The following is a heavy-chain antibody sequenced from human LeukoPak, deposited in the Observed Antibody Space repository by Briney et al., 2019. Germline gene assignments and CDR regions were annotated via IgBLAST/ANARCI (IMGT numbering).Heavy chain of an antibody. D-gene: IGHD3-3*01. CDR1: GFTFSSYA. CDR3: ARSSSYYDFSSGMDV. CDR2: ISSNGGST. V-gene: IGHV3-64*01. Sequence: GGSLRLSCAASGFTFSSYAMHWVRQAPGKGLEYVSAISSNGGSTYYANSVKGRFTISRDNSKNTLYLQMGSLRAEDMAVYYCARSSSYYDFSSGMDVWGQGPRSPSP. J-gene: IGHJ6*02.